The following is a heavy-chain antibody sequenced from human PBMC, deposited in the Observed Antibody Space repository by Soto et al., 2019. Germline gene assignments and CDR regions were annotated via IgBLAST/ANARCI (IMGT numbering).Heavy chain of an antibody. D-gene: IGHD4-17*01. CDR3: ARRLYGDYDY. Sequence: RASVKVSCKASGYSFTTSGITWVRQAPGQGLEWMGWISTYNGNTNYAQKLQDRVTLTTDTSTSTAYMELRSLRSDDTAVYYCARRLYGDYDYWGQGTLVTSPQ. J-gene: IGHJ4*02. V-gene: IGHV1-18*01. CDR2: ISTYNGNT. CDR1: GYSFTTSG.